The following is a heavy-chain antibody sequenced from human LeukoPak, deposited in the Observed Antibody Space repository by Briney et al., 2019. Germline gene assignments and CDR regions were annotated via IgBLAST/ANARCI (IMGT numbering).Heavy chain of an antibody. V-gene: IGHV1-46*01. CDR1: GYTFTSYY. CDR2: INPSGGST. Sequence: ASVKVSCKASGYTFTSYYMHWVRQAPGQGLEWMGIINPSGGSTSYAQKFQGRVTMTRDTSTSTVYMELSSLRSEDTAVYYCARARRGVEMATIFDYWGQETLVTVSS. J-gene: IGHJ4*02. D-gene: IGHD5-24*01. CDR3: ARARRGVEMATIFDY.